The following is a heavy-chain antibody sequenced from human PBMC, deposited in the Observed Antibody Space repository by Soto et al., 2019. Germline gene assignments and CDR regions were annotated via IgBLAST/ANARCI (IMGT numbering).Heavy chain of an antibody. CDR2: FFWGDDK. CDR1: GFSLTTSGRG. D-gene: IGHD3-16*01. J-gene: IGHJ3*01. V-gene: IGHV2-5*02. CDR3: AHRLAMIEAFDL. Sequence: QITLKASGPTLVKPTQTLTLTCTFSGFSLTTSGRGVGWIRQPPGKALEWLALFFWGDDKRYSPSLKTRLTISKDPSKNQVVLTMTNMGPEDTAAYYCAHRLAMIEAFDLWGQGTVVTVSS.